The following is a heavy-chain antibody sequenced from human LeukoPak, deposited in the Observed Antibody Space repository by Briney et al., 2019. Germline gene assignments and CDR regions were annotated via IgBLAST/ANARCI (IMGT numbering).Heavy chain of an antibody. Sequence: GGSLRLSCAASGFTFSSYGMHWVRQAPGKGLEWVAFIRYDGSNKYYADSVKGRFTISRDNAKNTLSLQMNSLRAEDTAVYYCARESSSSYPYWGQGTLVTVSS. CDR2: IRYDGSNK. D-gene: IGHD6-13*01. CDR1: GFTFSSYG. J-gene: IGHJ4*02. CDR3: ARESSSSYPY. V-gene: IGHV3-30*02.